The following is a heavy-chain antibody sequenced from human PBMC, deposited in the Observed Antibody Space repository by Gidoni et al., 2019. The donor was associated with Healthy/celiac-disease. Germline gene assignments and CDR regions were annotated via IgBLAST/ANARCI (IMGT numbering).Heavy chain of an antibody. V-gene: IGHV3-66*01. Sequence: EVQLVESGGGLVQPGGSLRLSCAASGFTVSSNYMSWVRQAPGKGLEWVSVIYSGGSTYYADSVKGRFTISRDNSKNTLYLQMNSLRAEDTAVYYCARASRGSSYGNRRARPYYYYGMDVWGQGTTVTVSS. CDR3: ARASRGSSYGNRRARPYYYYGMDV. CDR1: GFTVSSNY. J-gene: IGHJ6*02. D-gene: IGHD5-18*01. CDR2: IYSGGST.